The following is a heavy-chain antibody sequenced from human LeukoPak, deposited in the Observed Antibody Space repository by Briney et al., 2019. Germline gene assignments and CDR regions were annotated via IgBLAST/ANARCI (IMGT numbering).Heavy chain of an antibody. V-gene: IGHV4-59*08. J-gene: IGHJ4*02. CDR1: GDSISSFY. CDR3: ARQACSGGSCNDY. Sequence: SETLSLTCTVSGDSISSFYWSWIRQPPGKGLEWIGYIYYSGSTNYNSSLRSRVTISVHTSKNQFSLKLNSVTAADTAVYYCARQACSGGSCNDYWGQGTLVTVSS. CDR2: IYYSGST. D-gene: IGHD2-15*01.